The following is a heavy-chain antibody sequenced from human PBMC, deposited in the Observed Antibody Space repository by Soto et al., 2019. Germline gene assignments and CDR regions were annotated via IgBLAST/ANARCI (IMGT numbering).Heavy chain of an antibody. Sequence: EVQLLESGGALVQPGGSLRLSCAASGFTFSTYAMRWVRQAPGKGLEWVSSITGSGDRTYYADSVKGRFTISRDNSQSTLHLQMNSLRAADTAVYYCARMYSSSCDYWGQGTLVTVSS. CDR1: GFTFSTYA. CDR2: ITGSGDRT. CDR3: ARMYSSSCDY. D-gene: IGHD6-13*01. J-gene: IGHJ4*02. V-gene: IGHV3-23*01.